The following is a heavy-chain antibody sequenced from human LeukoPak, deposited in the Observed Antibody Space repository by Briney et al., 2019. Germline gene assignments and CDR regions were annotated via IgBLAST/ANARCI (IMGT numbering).Heavy chain of an antibody. CDR2: IYTRGST. CDR3: ARDLHYYGSGSGYYYYGMDV. CDR1: GGSISSYY. D-gene: IGHD3-10*01. J-gene: IGHJ6*02. Sequence: SETLSLTCTVSGGSISSYYWSWIRQPAGKGLEWIGRIYTRGSTNYNPSLKSRVTMSVDTSKNQFSLKLSSVTAADTAVYYCARDLHYYGSGSGYYYYGMDVWGQGTTVTVSS. V-gene: IGHV4-4*07.